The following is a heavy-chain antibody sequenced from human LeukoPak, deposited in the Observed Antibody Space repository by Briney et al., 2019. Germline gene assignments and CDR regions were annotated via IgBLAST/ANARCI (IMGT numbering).Heavy chain of an antibody. CDR2: IYYSGST. Sequence: SETLSLTCTVSGGSISSSSYYWGWIRQPPGKGLEWIGSIYYSGSTYYNPSLKSRVTISVDTSKNQFSLKLSSVTAADTAAYYCARHPDGHTDGMDVWGQGTTVTVSS. J-gene: IGHJ6*02. CDR3: ARHPDGHTDGMDV. D-gene: IGHD4-17*01. V-gene: IGHV4-39*01. CDR1: GGSISSSSYY.